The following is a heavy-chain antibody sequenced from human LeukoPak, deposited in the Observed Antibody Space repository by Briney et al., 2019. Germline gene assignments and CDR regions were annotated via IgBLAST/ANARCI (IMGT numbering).Heavy chain of an antibody. D-gene: IGHD3-22*01. V-gene: IGHV3-23*01. J-gene: IGHJ3*02. CDR3: AKDPDYYYDSRDGAFDI. CDR2: ISGSGGST. Sequence: GGSLRLSCAASGFTFSSYAMSWVRQAPGKGLEWVSAISGSGGSTYYADSVKGRFTISRDNSKNTLYLQMNSLRAEDTAVYYCAKDPDYYYDSRDGAFDIWGQGTMVTVSS. CDR1: GFTFSSYA.